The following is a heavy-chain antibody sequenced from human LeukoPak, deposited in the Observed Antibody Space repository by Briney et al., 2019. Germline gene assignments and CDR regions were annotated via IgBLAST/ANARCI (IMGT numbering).Heavy chain of an antibody. J-gene: IGHJ4*02. D-gene: IGHD6-13*01. V-gene: IGHV1-2*02. CDR3: ARDRGIAAAGPLGS. CDR1: GYTFTVYY. CDR2: INRNSGGT. Sequence: EGSVKLSCKASGYTFTVYYMHWVRQAPGKGLEWMSGINRNSGGTNYAQKFQGGVTMTRDTSVSTAYMEMSRLRSDDTAAYYCARDRGIAAAGPLGSWGQGTLVTVPS.